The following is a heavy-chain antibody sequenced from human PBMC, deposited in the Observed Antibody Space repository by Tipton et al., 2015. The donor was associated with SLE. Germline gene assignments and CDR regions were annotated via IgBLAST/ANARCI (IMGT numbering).Heavy chain of an antibody. V-gene: IGHV1-18*01. J-gene: IGHJ4*02. D-gene: IGHD6-19*01. CDR3: AIAVAGTLFFDY. CDR1: GFTFTSYG. CDR2: ISAYNGNT. Sequence: QLVQSGPEVKKPGASVKVSCKASGFTFTSYGISWVRQAPGQGLEWMGWISAYNGNTDYAQKLQGRVTMTTDTSTSTAYTELRSLRSEDTAVYYCAIAVAGTLFFDYWGQGALVTVSS.